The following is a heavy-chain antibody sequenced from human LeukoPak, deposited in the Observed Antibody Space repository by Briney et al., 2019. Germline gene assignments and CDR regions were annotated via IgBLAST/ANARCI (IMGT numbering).Heavy chain of an antibody. CDR3: ARASGGDFDY. V-gene: IGHV3-30*04. D-gene: IGHD2-21*01. CDR2: ISYDGSNK. Sequence: GGSLRLSCAASGFTFSSYAMHWVRQAPGKGLEWVAVISYDGSNKYYADSAKGRFTISRDNSKNTLYLQMNSLRAEDTAVYYCARASGGDFDYWGQGTLVTVSS. J-gene: IGHJ4*02. CDR1: GFTFSSYA.